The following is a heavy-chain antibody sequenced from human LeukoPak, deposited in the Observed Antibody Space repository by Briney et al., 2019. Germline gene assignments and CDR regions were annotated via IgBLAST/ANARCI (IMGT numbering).Heavy chain of an antibody. CDR1: GFTLSSDA. CDR2: ITGSDDRT. D-gene: IGHD3-22*01. V-gene: IGHV3-23*01. Sequence: PGGSLRLSCAASGFTLSSDAMTWVRQASGEGLEWVSTITGSDDRTYYADSVKGRFTISRDYSKNTVHLQLNSLRAEDTAMYYCAKGPRLGSGYHPDYWGQGTLVTVSS. CDR3: AKGPRLGSGYHPDY. J-gene: IGHJ4*02.